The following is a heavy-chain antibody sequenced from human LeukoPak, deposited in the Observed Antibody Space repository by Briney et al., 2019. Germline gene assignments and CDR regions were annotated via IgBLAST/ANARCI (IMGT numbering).Heavy chain of an antibody. V-gene: IGHV3-9*01. CDR2: TNWNSGSI. CDR3: AKDSVAVALCYLDL. CDR1: GFTFADYA. Sequence: PGRSLRLSCAASGFTFADYAMHWVRQAPGKGVEWVSGTNWNSGSIGYADSVKGRFTISRDNAKNSLYLQMNSLRPEDTALYYCAKDSVAVALCYLDLWGRGTLVTVSS. D-gene: IGHD6-19*01. J-gene: IGHJ2*01.